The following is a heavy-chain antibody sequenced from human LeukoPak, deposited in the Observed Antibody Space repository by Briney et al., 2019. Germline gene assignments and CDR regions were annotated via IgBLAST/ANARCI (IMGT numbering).Heavy chain of an antibody. CDR3: AKDINRDSSSWYVVYGTDV. D-gene: IGHD6-13*01. J-gene: IGHJ6*02. Sequence: PGRSLRLSCAASGFTFDDYAMHWVRQAPGKGLGWVSGISWNSGSIGYADSVKGRFTISRDNAKNSLYLQMNSLRAEDTALYYCAKDINRDSSSWYVVYGTDVWGQGTTVTVSS. CDR1: GFTFDDYA. V-gene: IGHV3-9*01. CDR2: ISWNSGSI.